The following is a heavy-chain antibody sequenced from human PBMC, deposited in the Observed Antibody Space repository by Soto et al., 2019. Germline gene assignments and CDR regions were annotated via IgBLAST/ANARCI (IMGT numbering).Heavy chain of an antibody. D-gene: IGHD5-12*01. J-gene: IGHJ3*02. CDR1: GGSISSYY. V-gene: IGHV4-59*08. CDR2: IYYSGST. Sequence: SETLSLTCTVSGGSISSYYWSWIRQPPGKGLEWIGYIYYSGSTNYNPSLKSRVTISVDTSKNQFSLKLSSVTAADTAVYYCARQRIVAASLIWDIWGQGTMVTV. CDR3: ARQRIVAASLIWDI.